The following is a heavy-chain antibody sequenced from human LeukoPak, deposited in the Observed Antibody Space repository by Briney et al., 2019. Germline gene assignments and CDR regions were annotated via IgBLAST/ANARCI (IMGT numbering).Heavy chain of an antibody. Sequence: LTGGSLRLSCAASGFTLSSYWMHWVRQAPGEGLVWVSRINSDGSNINYADSVKGRFTISRDNAKNTLYLQMNSLRVEDTAVYYCVRSSGWPGYWGQGTMVTVSS. CDR3: VRSSGWPGY. J-gene: IGHJ4*02. CDR1: GFTLSSYW. CDR2: INSDGSNI. V-gene: IGHV3-74*01. D-gene: IGHD6-19*01.